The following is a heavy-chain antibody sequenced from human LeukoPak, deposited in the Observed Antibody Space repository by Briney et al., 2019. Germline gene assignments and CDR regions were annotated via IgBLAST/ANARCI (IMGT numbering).Heavy chain of an antibody. V-gene: IGHV3-9*01. CDR2: ISWNSGSI. CDR1: GFTFDDYA. J-gene: IGHJ6*02. CDR3: AKDRGSYSYYYYGMDV. D-gene: IGHD3-16*01. Sequence: GGSLRLSCAASGFTFDDYAMHWVRQAPGKGLEWVSGISWNSGSIGYADSVKGRFTISRDNAKNSLYLQMNSLRAEDTALYYCAKDRGSYSYYYYGMDVWGQGTTVTVSS.